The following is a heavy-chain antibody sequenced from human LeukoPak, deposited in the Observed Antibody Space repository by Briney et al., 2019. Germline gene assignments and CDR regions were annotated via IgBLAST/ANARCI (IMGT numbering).Heavy chain of an antibody. J-gene: IGHJ5*02. V-gene: IGHV1-2*06. CDR2: INPNSGGT. D-gene: IGHD2-2*01. CDR1: GYTFTGYY. CDR3: ARGSGAGGYCSSTSCLEYLDP. Sequence: AASVKVSCKASGYTFTGYYMHWVRQAPGQGLEWMGRINPNSGGTNYAQRFQGRVTMTRDTSISTAYMELSRLRSDDTAVYYCARGSGAGGYCSSTSCLEYLDPWGQGTLVTVSS.